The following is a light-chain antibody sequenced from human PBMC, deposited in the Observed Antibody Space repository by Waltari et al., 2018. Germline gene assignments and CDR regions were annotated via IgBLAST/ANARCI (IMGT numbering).Light chain of an antibody. V-gene: IGLV2-18*02. CDR1: SSDVGSYNR. CDR3: SSYTIRSTWV. Sequence: QSALTQPPSVSGSPGQSVTISCPGTSSDVGSYNRVSWYQQPPGTAPKLMIYEVTKRPSGVSDRFSGSKSGNTASLTISGLQADDEADYYCSSYTIRSTWVFGGGTRVTVL. CDR2: EVT. J-gene: IGLJ2*01.